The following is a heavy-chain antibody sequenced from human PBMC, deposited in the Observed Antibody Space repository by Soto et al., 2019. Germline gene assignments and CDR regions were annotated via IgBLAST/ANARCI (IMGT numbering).Heavy chain of an antibody. V-gene: IGHV3-23*01. CDR3: AKDIGLDDFWTRPGALDI. D-gene: IGHD3-3*01. J-gene: IGHJ3*02. CDR1: GFTFSSYA. CDR2: ISGSGGST. Sequence: GGSLRLSCAASGFTFSSYAMSWVRQAPGKGLEWVSAISGSGGSTYYADSVKGRFTISRDNSKNTLYLQMNSLRAEDTAVYYCAKDIGLDDFWTRPGALDIWGQGTMVTVSS.